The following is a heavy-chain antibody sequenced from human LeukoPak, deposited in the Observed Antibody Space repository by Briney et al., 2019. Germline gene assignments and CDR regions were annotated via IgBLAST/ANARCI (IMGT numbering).Heavy chain of an antibody. CDR2: FDPEDGET. CDR1: GYTLTELS. Sequence: ASVKVSCKVSGYTLTELSMHWVRQAPGKGLEWMGGFDPEDGETIYAQKFQGRVTMTEDTFTDTAYMELSSLRSEDTAVYYCATVVIVVVNNYFDYWGQGTLVTVSS. CDR3: ATVVIVVVNNYFDY. J-gene: IGHJ4*02. D-gene: IGHD3-22*01. V-gene: IGHV1-24*01.